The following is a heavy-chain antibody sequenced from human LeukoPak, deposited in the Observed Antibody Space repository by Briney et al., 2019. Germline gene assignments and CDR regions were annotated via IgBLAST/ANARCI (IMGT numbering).Heavy chain of an antibody. CDR1: GGSFSGYY. Sequence: SETLSLTCAVYGGSFSGYYWSWIRQPPGKGLEWIGEINHSGSTNYNPSLKSRVTISVDTSKNQFSLKLNSVTAADTAVYYCARGVSHCSSTSCQFGKEFDYWGQGTLVTVSS. D-gene: IGHD2-2*01. CDR3: ARGVSHCSSTSCQFGKEFDY. V-gene: IGHV4-34*01. J-gene: IGHJ4*02. CDR2: INHSGST.